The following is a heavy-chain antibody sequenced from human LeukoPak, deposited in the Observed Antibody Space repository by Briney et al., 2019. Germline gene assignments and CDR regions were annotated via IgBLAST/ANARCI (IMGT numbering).Heavy chain of an antibody. D-gene: IGHD3-3*01. V-gene: IGHV4-39*07. CDR1: GGSISSSSYY. CDR3: AASREKASYYDFWSGYPAPSDY. Sequence: SETLSLTCTVSGGSISSSSYYWGWIRQPPGKGLEWIGSIYYSGSTYYNPSLKSRVTISVDTSKNQFSLKLSSVTAADTAVYYCAASREKASYYDFWSGYPAPSDYWGQGTLVTVSS. J-gene: IGHJ4*02. CDR2: IYYSGST.